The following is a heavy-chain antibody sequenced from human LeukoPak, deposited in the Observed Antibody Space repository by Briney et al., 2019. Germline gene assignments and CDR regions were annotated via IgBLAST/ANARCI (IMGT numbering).Heavy chain of an antibody. CDR3: ARDPPEDYDILTGSLDY. CDR2: VHGGGHI. CDR1: GFTVGNNY. D-gene: IGHD3-9*01. Sequence: PGGSLRLSCAASGFTVGNNYASWVRHAPGKGLEWVSIVHGGGHIYYADSVRDRFTISRDNYKNTVSLQMNSLRAEDTAVYYCARDPPEDYDILTGSLDYWGQGTLVTVSS. V-gene: IGHV3-66*01. J-gene: IGHJ4*02.